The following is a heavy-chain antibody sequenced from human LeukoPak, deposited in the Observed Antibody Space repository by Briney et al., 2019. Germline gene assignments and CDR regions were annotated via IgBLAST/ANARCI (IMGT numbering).Heavy chain of an antibody. J-gene: IGHJ4*02. V-gene: IGHV4-30-2*01. CDR1: GGSISSGGYS. Sequence: NPSETLSLTCAVSGGSISSGGYSWSWIRQPPGKGLEWIGYIYHSGSTYYNPSLKSRVTISVDRSKNQFSLKLSSVTAADTAVYYCARAGRDGYNLLDYWGQGTLVTVSS. CDR2: IYHSGST. D-gene: IGHD5-24*01. CDR3: ARAGRDGYNLLDY.